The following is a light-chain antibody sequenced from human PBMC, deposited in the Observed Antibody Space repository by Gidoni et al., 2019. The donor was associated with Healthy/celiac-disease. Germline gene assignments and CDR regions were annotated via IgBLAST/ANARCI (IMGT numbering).Light chain of an antibody. Sequence: DIQMTQSPSYLSASVGDRVTTTCRASQSISSYLNWYQQKPGKAPKLLIYAAASLQSGVPSRFSGSGSGTDFTLTISSLQPEDFATYYCQQSSSTPITFGQGTRLEIK. V-gene: IGKV1-39*01. J-gene: IGKJ5*01. CDR3: QQSSSTPIT. CDR1: QSISSY. CDR2: AAA.